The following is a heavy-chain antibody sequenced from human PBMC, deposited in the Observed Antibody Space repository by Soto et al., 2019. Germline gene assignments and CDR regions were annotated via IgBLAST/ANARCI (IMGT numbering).Heavy chain of an antibody. Sequence: TGGSLRLSCVASGFTFSDYYMNWIRQAPGKGLEWGSYITSSGHTIYYADSVKGRVTVARDNAKNSMYQQMNSLRADDTAIYYCARDARYASSWSGLDVWGQGTTVTVSS. CDR3: ARDARYASSWSGLDV. V-gene: IGHV3-11*01. J-gene: IGHJ6*02. D-gene: IGHD6-13*01. CDR2: ITSSGHTI. CDR1: GFTFSDYY.